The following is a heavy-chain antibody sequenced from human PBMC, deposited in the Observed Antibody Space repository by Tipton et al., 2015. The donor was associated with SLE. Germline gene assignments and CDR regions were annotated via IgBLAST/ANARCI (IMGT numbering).Heavy chain of an antibody. CDR1: GFTFSSYW. J-gene: IGHJ4*02. D-gene: IGHD6-19*01. Sequence: GSLRLSCAASGFTFSSYWMSWVRQAPGKGLEWVANIKQDGSEKYYVDSVKGRFTISRDNAKISLYLQMSSLRVEDTAMYYCAKSQISGWTFDYWGQGTLVTVSS. CDR2: IKQDGSEK. CDR3: AKSQISGWTFDY. V-gene: IGHV3-7*01.